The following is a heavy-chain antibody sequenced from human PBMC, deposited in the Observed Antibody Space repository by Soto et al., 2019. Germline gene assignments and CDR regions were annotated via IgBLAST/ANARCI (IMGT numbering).Heavy chain of an antibody. CDR2: ISGSGGST. J-gene: IGHJ5*02. D-gene: IGHD6-6*01. V-gene: IGHV3-23*01. CDR3: AKDPLSSISFNWFDP. Sequence: GGSLRLSCAASGFTFSTYSMNWVRQAPGKGLEWVSAISGSGGSTYYADSVKGRFTISRDNSKNTLYLQMNSLRAEDTAVYYCAKDPLSSISFNWFDPWGQGTLVTVSS. CDR1: GFTFSTYS.